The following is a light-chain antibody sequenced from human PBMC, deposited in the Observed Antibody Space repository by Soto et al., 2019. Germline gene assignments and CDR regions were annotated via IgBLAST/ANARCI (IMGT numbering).Light chain of an antibody. Sequence: IQMTQSPSSVSASVGDRVTMTCRASQGVGGWLAWYQQKPGKVPKLLIYATSSLHSGVPSRFSGSVSVTDFTLSISSLQPEDCATYYCQQTHSLPLSFGPGTKVDIK. CDR2: ATS. V-gene: IGKV1-12*01. CDR1: QGVGGW. CDR3: QQTHSLPLS. J-gene: IGKJ3*01.